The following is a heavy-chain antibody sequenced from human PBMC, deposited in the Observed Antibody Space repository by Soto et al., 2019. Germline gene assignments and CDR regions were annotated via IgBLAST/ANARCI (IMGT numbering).Heavy chain of an antibody. CDR2: INNDGSDT. CDR3: VRDKLNNWFDX. J-gene: IGHJ5*02. V-gene: IGHV3-74*01. Sequence: WGSLRLSFAASGFTFSSYWMHWVRQAPGKGLVWVSRINNDGSDTTYADSVKVRFTISRDNAKNTVYLQMNSLRAEDTAVYYCVRDKLNNWFDXWGQGTPVTVSX. CDR1: GFTFSSYW. D-gene: IGHD6-6*01.